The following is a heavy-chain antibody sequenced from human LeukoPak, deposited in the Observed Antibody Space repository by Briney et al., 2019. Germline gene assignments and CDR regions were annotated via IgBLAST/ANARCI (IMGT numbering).Heavy chain of an antibody. D-gene: IGHD4-11*01. CDR1: GGSISSYY. CDR2: IYYSGST. Sequence: PSETLSLTCTVSGGSISSYYWSWIRQPPGKGLEWIGYIYYSGSTNYNPSLKSRVTISVDTSKNQFSLKLSSVTAADTAVYYCASHYINYSPYWYFDLWGRGTLSLSPQ. V-gene: IGHV4-59*08. CDR3: ASHYINYSPYWYFDL. J-gene: IGHJ2*01.